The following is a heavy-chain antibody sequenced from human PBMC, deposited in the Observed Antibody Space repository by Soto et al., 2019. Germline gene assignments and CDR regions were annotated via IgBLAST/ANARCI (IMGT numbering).Heavy chain of an antibody. CDR1: GYTFTNYG. J-gene: IGHJ4*02. CDR2: VSGYNGNT. CDR3: ARDEGSHGFDS. Sequence: ASVKVSCKASGYTFTNYGISWVRQAPGQGLEWMGWVSGYNGNTNYAQKLRGRVTMTTDTSTSTTYMELRTLRSDDTADYYCARDEGSHGFDSWGQGTLVTVSS. V-gene: IGHV1-18*04. D-gene: IGHD6-19*01.